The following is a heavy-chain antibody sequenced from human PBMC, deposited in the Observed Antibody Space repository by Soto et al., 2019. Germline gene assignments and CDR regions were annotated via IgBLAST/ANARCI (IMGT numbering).Heavy chain of an antibody. V-gene: IGHV3-21*01. CDR3: ASPIAVAGNWFDP. CDR1: GFTFSSYS. CDR2: ISSSSSYI. J-gene: IGHJ5*02. D-gene: IGHD6-19*01. Sequence: GGSLRLSCAASGFTFSSYSMNWVRQAPGKGLEWVSSISSSSSYIYYADSVKGRFTISRDNAKNSLYLQMNSLRAEDTAVYYCASPIAVAGNWFDPWGQGTLVTVSS.